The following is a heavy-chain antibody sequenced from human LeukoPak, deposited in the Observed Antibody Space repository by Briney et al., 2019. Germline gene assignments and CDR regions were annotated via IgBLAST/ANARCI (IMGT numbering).Heavy chain of an antibody. CDR2: INPNSGST. Sequence: ASVKVSCKTSGHTFTGYYLHWVRQAPGQGLEWMGIINPNSGSTDYAQKFRGRVILTRDTSTSTFYMELSSLRSEDTAVYYCARSEYYGSGSFDYWGQGTLVTVSS. CDR3: ARSEYYGSGSFDY. CDR1: GHTFTGYY. J-gene: IGHJ4*02. D-gene: IGHD3-10*01. V-gene: IGHV1-46*01.